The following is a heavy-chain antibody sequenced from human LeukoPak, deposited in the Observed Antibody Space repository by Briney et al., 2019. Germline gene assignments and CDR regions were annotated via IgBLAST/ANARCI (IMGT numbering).Heavy chain of an antibody. J-gene: IGHJ4*02. CDR2: MNEDGSRK. CDR3: ARTVAGHPHDYFDS. V-gene: IGHV3-7*01. CDR1: GFTFSDYW. D-gene: IGHD6-19*01. Sequence: GGSLRLSCAASGFTFSDYWMSWVRQAPGKGPERVAHMNEDGSRKYFVDSVRGRFGISRDNTENSLYLHMSSLRVEDTAVYYCARTVAGHPHDYFDSWGQGTLVTVSS.